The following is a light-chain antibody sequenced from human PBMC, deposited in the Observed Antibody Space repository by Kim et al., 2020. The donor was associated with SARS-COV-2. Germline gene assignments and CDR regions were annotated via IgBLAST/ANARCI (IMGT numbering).Light chain of an antibody. J-gene: IGKJ4*01. Sequence: PTIHSLSSRSALSNSNTKNTISWCRQTPGQPPTLLIYWASTRESGVPDRVTGSGSWTDFTLSIRSLQAEDVAVYYCKQYLSIPLTFGGGTKMDIK. CDR2: WAS. V-gene: IGKV4-1*01. CDR1: RSALSNSNTKNT. CDR3: KQYLSIPLT.